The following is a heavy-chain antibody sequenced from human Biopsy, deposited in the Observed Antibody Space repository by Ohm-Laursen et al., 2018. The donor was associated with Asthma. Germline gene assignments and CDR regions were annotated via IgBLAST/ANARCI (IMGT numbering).Heavy chain of an antibody. D-gene: IGHD3-22*01. CDR2: MYHSGSP. CDR3: VRHQYSSSWSTLDY. CDR1: GGSITSSSYY. Sequence: GTLSLTCTVSGGSITSSSYYWGWIRQPPGKGMEWIGSMYHSGSPSYHPSLKSRATISVDTSKNQLSLKMSSVTAADTAVYFCVRHQYSSSWSTLDYWGQGALVTVSS. V-gene: IGHV4-39*01. J-gene: IGHJ4*02.